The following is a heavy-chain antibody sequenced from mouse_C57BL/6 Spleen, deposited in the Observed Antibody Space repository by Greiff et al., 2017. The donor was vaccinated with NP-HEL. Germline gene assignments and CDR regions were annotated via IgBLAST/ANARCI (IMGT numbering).Heavy chain of an antibody. CDR3: ARVSYYGFDY. J-gene: IGHJ2*01. CDR2: ISDGGSYT. CDR1: GFTFSSYA. Sequence: DVKLVESGGGLVKPGGSLKLSCAASGFTFSSYAMSWVRQTPEKRLEWVATISDGGSYTYYPDNVKGRFTISRDNAKNNLYLQMSHLKSEDTAMYYCARVSYYGFDYWGQGTTLTVSS. V-gene: IGHV5-4*03. D-gene: IGHD1-1*01.